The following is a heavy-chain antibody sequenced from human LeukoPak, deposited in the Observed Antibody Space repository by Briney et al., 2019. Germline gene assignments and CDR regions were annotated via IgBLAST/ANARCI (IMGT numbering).Heavy chain of an antibody. Sequence: ASVKVSCKASGGTFSSYAISWVRQAPGQGLEWMGRIIPILGIANYAQKFQGRVTITADESTSTAYMELSSLRSEDTAVYYCARGSRGWGPTTAPFDYWGQGTLVTVSS. CDR3: ARGSRGWGPTTAPFDY. CDR2: IIPILGIA. D-gene: IGHD1-26*01. CDR1: GGTFSSYA. V-gene: IGHV1-69*04. J-gene: IGHJ4*02.